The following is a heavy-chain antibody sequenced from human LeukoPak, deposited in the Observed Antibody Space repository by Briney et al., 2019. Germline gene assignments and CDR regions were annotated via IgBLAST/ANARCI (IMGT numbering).Heavy chain of an antibody. CDR3: ARTNYYYDSNGLGKTYYFDY. CDR2: IYPGDSDT. V-gene: IGHV5-51*01. D-gene: IGHD3-22*01. Sequence: GESLKISCKDSGYSFTTYWVAWVRQMPGKGLEWMGTIYPGDSDTRYSPSFQGQVTISADKSVSTAYLQWSSLKASDTAMYYCARTNYYYDSNGLGKTYYFDYWGQGTLVTVSS. CDR1: GYSFTTYW. J-gene: IGHJ4*02.